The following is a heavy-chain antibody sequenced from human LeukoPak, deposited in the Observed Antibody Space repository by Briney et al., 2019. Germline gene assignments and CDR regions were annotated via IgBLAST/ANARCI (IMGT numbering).Heavy chain of an antibody. J-gene: IGHJ6*03. V-gene: IGHV3-21*01. D-gene: IGHD6-13*01. CDR3: ARSQQLVHYYYYYTDV. Sequence: GGSLRLSCAASGFTYSSYSMNWVRQAPGKGLEWVSSISSSSSYIYYADSVKGRFTISRDNAKNSLYLQMNSLRAEDTAVYYRARSQQLVHYYYYYTDVWGKGTTVTISS. CDR1: GFTYSSYS. CDR2: ISSSSSYI.